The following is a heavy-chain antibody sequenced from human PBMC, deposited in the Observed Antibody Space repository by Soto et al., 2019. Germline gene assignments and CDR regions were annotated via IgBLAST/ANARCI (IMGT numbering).Heavy chain of an antibody. CDR3: SRRAPEGFDP. J-gene: IGHJ5*02. CDR2: IDYRGTT. CDR1: GASISSSSYF. V-gene: IGHV4-39*02. Sequence: SETLSLTCTVSGASISSSSYFWSWIRRTPGKGLEWIASIDYRGTTYKNPSLKSRVTISLDTSKNHFSLNLGSVTAADTALYYCSRRAPEGFDPWGQGTLVTVSS.